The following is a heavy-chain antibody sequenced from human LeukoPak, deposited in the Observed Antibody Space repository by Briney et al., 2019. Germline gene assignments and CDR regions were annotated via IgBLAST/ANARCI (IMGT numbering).Heavy chain of an antibody. CDR3: AREGGSSSWYGEAFDI. CDR2: IYHSGST. J-gene: IGHJ3*02. Sequence: SETLSLTCTVSGGSISSGGYYWSWIRQPPGKGLEWIGYIYHSGSTYYNPSLKSRVTISVDRSKNQFSLKLSSVTAADTAVYYCAREGGSSSWYGEAFDIWGQGTMVIVSS. V-gene: IGHV4-30-2*01. D-gene: IGHD6-13*01. CDR1: GGSISSGGYY.